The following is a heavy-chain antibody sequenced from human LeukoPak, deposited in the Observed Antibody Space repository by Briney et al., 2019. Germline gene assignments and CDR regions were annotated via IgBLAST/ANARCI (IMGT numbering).Heavy chain of an antibody. CDR2: IYYSGST. Sequence: SETLSLTCTVSGGSISSSSYYWGWIRQPPGKGLEWIGSIYYSGSTYYNPSLKSRVTISVDTSKNQFSLKLSSVTAADTAVYYCASGTYYEMTYWGQGTLVTVSS. CDR1: GGSISSSSYY. D-gene: IGHD3-22*01. V-gene: IGHV4-39*07. CDR3: ASGTYYEMTY. J-gene: IGHJ4*02.